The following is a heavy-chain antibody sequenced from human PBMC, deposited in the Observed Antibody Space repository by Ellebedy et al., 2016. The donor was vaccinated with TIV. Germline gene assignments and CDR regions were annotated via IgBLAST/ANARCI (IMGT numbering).Heavy chain of an antibody. V-gene: IGHV3-74*01. CDR3: ARGLTELLRRYFDY. D-gene: IGHD1-26*01. J-gene: IGHJ4*02. Sequence: GRFTISRDNAKNTLYLQMNSLRAEDTAVYYCARGLTELLRRYFDYWGQGTLVTVSS.